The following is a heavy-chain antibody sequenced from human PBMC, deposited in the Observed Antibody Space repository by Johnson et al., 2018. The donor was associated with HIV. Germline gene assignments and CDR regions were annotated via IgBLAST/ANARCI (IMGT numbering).Heavy chain of an antibody. V-gene: IGHV3-20*04. Sequence: VQVVESGGGLVQPGGSLRLSCAASGFTFDDYGMSWVRQAPGKGLEWVSGINWNGGSTGYADSVKGRFTISRDNAKNSLYLQMNSLRAEDTALYFCARDGRRFYYNFWSASDTFDIWGQGTKVTISS. D-gene: IGHD3-3*01. CDR2: INWNGGST. CDR1: GFTFDDYG. CDR3: ARDGRRFYYNFWSASDTFDI. J-gene: IGHJ3*02.